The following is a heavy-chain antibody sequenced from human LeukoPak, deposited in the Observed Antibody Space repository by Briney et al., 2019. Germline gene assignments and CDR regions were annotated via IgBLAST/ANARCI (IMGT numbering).Heavy chain of an antibody. D-gene: IGHD5-12*01. CDR3: AKAQIYSGYDYALFDY. J-gene: IGHJ4*02. Sequence: GGSLRLSCAASGFTFSSYAMRWVRQAPGKGLEWVSAISGSGGSTYYADSVKGRFTISRDDSKNTLYLQMNSLRAEDTAVYYCAKAQIYSGYDYALFDYWGQGTLVTVSS. CDR2: ISGSGGST. CDR1: GFTFSSYA. V-gene: IGHV3-23*01.